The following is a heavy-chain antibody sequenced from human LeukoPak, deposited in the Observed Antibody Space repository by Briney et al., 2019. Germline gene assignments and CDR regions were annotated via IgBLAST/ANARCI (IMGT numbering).Heavy chain of an antibody. V-gene: IGHV4-59*08. CDR2: IYCSGST. J-gene: IGHJ4*02. CDR1: GGTLSSYY. D-gene: IGHD3-10*01. CDR3: ARALLINKEAGKEFYFDY. Sequence: SETLSLTCTVSGGTLSSYYGSWLRQPPGKGLEWIGYIYCSGSTNYNPSLKSRVTISVDTSKNQFSLKLSSVTAADTAVYYCARALLINKEAGKEFYFDYWGQGTLVTVSS.